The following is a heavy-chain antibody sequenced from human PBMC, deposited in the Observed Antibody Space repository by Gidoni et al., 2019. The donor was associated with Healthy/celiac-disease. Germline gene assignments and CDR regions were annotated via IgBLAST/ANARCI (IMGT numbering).Heavy chain of an antibody. D-gene: IGHD6-19*01. CDR1: GFTVSNAW. CDR2: IKSKTDGGTT. Sequence: EGPLVESGGCLVKPGGSLRLSCEASGFTVSNAWISWVRQAPGKGLEWVGLIKSKTDGGTTDYAAPVKGRFTISRDDSKNTLYLQMNSLKTEDTAVYYCTTYSSGWFGHFDYWGQGTLVTVSS. V-gene: IGHV3-15*01. CDR3: TTYSSGWFGHFDY. J-gene: IGHJ4*02.